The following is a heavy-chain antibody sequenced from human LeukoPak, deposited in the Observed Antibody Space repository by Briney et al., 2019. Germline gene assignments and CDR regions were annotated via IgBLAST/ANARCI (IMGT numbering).Heavy chain of an antibody. J-gene: IGHJ6*03. CDR1: GFTFDEYG. CDR3: ARAPTTGYYYYYYMDV. CDR2: INWNGVST. V-gene: IGHV3-20*04. Sequence: GGSLRLSCAASGFTFDEYGMSWVRQAPGKGLEWVSGINWNGVSTGYADSVKGRFIISRDNAKNSLYLQMNSLRAEDTALYYCARAPTTGYYYYYYMDVWGKGATVTVSS. D-gene: IGHD1-1*01.